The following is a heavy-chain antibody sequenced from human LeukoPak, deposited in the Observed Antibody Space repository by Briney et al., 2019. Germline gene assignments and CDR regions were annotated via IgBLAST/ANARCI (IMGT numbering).Heavy chain of an antibody. Sequence: GGSLRLSCAASGFTFDDYAMHWVRQAPGKGLEWVSGISWNSGSIGYADSVKGRFTISRDNSKNTLYLQMNSLRAEDTAVYYCARRWGSKSGYFDYWGQGTLVTVSS. D-gene: IGHD2-21*01. CDR3: ARRWGSKSGYFDY. CDR1: GFTFDDYA. V-gene: IGHV3-9*01. CDR2: ISWNSGSI. J-gene: IGHJ4*02.